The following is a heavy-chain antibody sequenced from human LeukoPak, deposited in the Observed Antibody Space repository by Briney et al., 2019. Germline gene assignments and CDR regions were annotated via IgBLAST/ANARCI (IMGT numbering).Heavy chain of an antibody. V-gene: IGHV1-2*02. J-gene: IGHJ3*02. CDR3: ARDTDAFDI. CDR1: LYTFTGYY. CDR2: INPNRGCT. Sequence: ASVTVSCKASLYTFTGYYMHWLRQAAGQGGEGMGWINPNRGCTNYAQRFRGRVTMTRDTSISTAYMELSRLRSDDPAVYYCARDTDAFDIWRQGTMVSVCS.